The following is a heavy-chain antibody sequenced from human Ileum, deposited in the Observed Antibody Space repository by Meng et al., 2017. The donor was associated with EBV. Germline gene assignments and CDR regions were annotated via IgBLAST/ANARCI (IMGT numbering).Heavy chain of an antibody. Sequence: QEQPHTPGPGPRQPSQTLSLTWAISGDSVPSNSAAWHWIRQSPSRGLEWLGRTYYRSKWYYDYAVSVKSRMTINPDTSKNQFSLQLNSVTPEDTAVYYCARGAYTSTWFWGQGTLVTVSS. J-gene: IGHJ1*01. CDR1: GDSVPSNSAA. V-gene: IGHV6-1*01. CDR2: TYYRSKWYY. CDR3: ARGAYTSTWF. D-gene: IGHD6-13*01.